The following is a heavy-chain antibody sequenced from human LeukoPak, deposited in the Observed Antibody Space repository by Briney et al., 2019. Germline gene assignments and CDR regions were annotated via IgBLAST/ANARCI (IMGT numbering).Heavy chain of an antibody. D-gene: IGHD6-13*01. J-gene: IGHJ4*02. CDR2: ISSSSSYI. Sequence: GGSLRLSCAASGFTFSSYSMNWVRQAPGKGLEWVSSISSSSSYIYYADPVKGRFTISRDNAKNSLYLQMNSLRAEDTAVYYCARSVGSSRPKIDYWGQGTLVTVSS. CDR3: ARSVGSSRPKIDY. CDR1: GFTFSSYS. V-gene: IGHV3-21*01.